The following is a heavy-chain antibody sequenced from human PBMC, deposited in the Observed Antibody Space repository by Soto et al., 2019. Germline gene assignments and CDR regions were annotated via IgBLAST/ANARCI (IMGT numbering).Heavy chain of an antibody. CDR2: IIPILGIA. CDR1: GGTFSSYT. J-gene: IGHJ3*02. V-gene: IGHV1-69*02. D-gene: IGHD2-2*02. Sequence: QVQLVQSGAEVKKPGSSVKVSCKASGGTFSSYTISWVRQAPGQGLEWMGRIIPILGIANYAQKFQGRVTITADKSTSTAYMELSSLRSEDTAVYYCASPEYCSSTSCYTAFDIWGQGTMVTVSS. CDR3: ASPEYCSSTSCYTAFDI.